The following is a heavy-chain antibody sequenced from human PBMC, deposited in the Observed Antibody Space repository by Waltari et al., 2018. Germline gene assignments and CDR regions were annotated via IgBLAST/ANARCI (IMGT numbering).Heavy chain of an antibody. D-gene: IGHD3-10*01. CDR3: VGGTPPATRSGRHFFGH. Sequence: QLVESGGGLVQPGASLRLSVIGSDLIFSSLGESWVRLGPVGGLAWVAFIWSDGTITQYADSVKGRFLISRDNTKQLLVLQLRYLRVEDSGLYYCVGGTPPATRSGRHFFGHWGLGTHVTVSS. CDR2: IWSDGTIT. V-gene: IGHV3-33*03. CDR1: DLIFSSLG. J-gene: IGHJ4*02.